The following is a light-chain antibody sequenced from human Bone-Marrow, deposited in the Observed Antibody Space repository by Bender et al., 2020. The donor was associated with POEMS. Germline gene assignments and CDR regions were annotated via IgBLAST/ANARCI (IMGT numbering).Light chain of an antibody. CDR2: DVS. J-gene: IGLJ3*02. Sequence: QSALTQPASVSGSPGQSITISCTGTSSDVGGYNYVSWYQQHPGKAPKLMIHDVSKRPSGVPDRFSGSKSGNTASLTISGLQAEDEADYYCCSYAGRYTWVFGGGTKLTVL. CDR3: CSYAGRYTWV. V-gene: IGLV2-11*01. CDR1: SSDVGGYNY.